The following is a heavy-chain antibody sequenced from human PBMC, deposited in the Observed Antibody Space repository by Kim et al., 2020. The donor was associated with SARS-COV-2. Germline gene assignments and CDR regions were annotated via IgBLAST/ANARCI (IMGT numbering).Heavy chain of an antibody. D-gene: IGHD3-22*01. CDR2: IWYDGSNK. Sequence: GGSLRLSCAASGFTFSSYGMHWVRQAPGKGLEWVAVIWYDGSNKYYADSVKGRFTISRDNSKNTLYLQMNSLRAEDTAVYYCARDREGDYYDSSGYSNYWGQGTLVTVSS. CDR3: ARDREGDYYDSSGYSNY. V-gene: IGHV3-33*01. CDR1: GFTFSSYG. J-gene: IGHJ4*02.